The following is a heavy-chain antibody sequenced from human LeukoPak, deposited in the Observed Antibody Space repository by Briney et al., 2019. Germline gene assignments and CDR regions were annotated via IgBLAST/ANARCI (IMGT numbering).Heavy chain of an antibody. D-gene: IGHD1-26*01. CDR3: AREVWNLLTNGIDY. CDR1: GYTFTDYY. Sequence: ASVKVSSKASGYTFTDYYIHWVRQAPGQGLEWMGWINPNSGGTNYAQKFQGRVTMTRDTSISTAYMELSSLRSDDTAVYYCAREVWNLLTNGIDYWGLGTLVTVSS. J-gene: IGHJ4*02. CDR2: INPNSGGT. V-gene: IGHV1-2*02.